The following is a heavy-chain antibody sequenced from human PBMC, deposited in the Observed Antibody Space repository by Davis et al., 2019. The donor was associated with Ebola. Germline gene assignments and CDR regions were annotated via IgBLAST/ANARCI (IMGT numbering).Heavy chain of an antibody. D-gene: IGHD2-15*01. J-gene: IGHJ4*02. CDR2: ISYDGSNK. V-gene: IGHV3-30*03. CDR3: ARGFRMVPDGY. Sequence: GESLKISCAASGFTFSSYGMHWVRQAPGKGLEWVAVISYDGSNKYYADSVKGRFTISRDNSKNTLYLQMNSLRAEDTAVYYCARGFRMVPDGYWGQGTLVTVSS. CDR1: GFTFSSYG.